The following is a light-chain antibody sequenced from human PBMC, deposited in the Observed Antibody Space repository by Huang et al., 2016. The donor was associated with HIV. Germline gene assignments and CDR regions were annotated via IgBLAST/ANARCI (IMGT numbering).Light chain of an antibody. CDR3: QQSYSTVFT. V-gene: IGKV1-39*01. J-gene: IGKJ3*01. Sequence: DIQMTQSPSSLSASVGDRVTITCRASQNIDTYLNWYHHKRGKAPKLLSYTASTLESGVPSRFSVSGSGTDFSLTISSLQPEDSATYYCQQSYSTVFTFGPGTKVDVK. CDR2: TAS. CDR1: QNIDTY.